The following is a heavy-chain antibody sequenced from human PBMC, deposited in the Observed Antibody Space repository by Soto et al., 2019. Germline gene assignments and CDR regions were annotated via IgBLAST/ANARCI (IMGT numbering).Heavy chain of an antibody. CDR3: AKDSDFRDRIFWYFDL. D-gene: IGHD2-15*01. J-gene: IGHJ2*01. Sequence: GSLRLSCAASGFTLSSYAMGWVRQAPGKGLEWVSTMSGSGGSPYYADSVRGRFTISRDNSKNILYLQMNSLRAEDTAVYYCAKDSDFRDRIFWYFDLWGRGTLVTVSS. V-gene: IGHV3-23*01. CDR2: MSGSGGSP. CDR1: GFTLSSYA.